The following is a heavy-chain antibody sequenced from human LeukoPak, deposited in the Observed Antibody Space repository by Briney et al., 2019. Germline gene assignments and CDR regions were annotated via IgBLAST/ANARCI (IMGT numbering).Heavy chain of an antibody. J-gene: IGHJ4*02. D-gene: IGHD2-15*01. CDR2: IIPIFGTA. V-gene: IGHV1-69*05. CDR3: GRKAGDCGANSCYSIDY. Sequence: SVKVSCKAFGGSFSSVAISWVRQAPGQGLEWMGGIIPIFGTANYAQKFQGRVTITTDESTSTAYMEVSSLTSEDTAVYFCGRKAGDCGANSCYSIDYWGQGTLVTVSS. CDR1: GGSFSSVA.